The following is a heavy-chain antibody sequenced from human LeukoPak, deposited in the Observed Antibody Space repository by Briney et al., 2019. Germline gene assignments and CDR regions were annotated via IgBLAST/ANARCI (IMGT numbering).Heavy chain of an antibody. CDR3: AKAAITDGPHAPSNL. CDR2: ISSDGTDK. CDR1: RFTFSDYS. V-gene: IGHV3-30*04. Sequence: GGSLRLSCAASRFTFSDYSMHWVRRAPGKGLQWVAVISSDGTDKYYAASVRGRFTISRDNSQNTVSLQMNSLTTEDTALYYCAKAAITDGPHAPSNLWGQGTLVTVSS. J-gene: IGHJ4*02. D-gene: IGHD3-10*01.